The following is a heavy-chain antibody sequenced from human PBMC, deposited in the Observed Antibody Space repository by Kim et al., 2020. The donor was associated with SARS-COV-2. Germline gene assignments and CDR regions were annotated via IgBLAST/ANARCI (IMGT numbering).Heavy chain of an antibody. CDR3: ARDIPLYSSSDP. V-gene: IGHV3-66*02. CDR1: GFTVSSNY. D-gene: IGHD6-13*01. J-gene: IGHJ5*02. CDR2: IYSGGST. Sequence: GGSLRLSCAASGFTVSSNYMSWVRQAPGKGLEWVSVIYSGGSTYYADSVKGRFTISRDNSKNTLYLQMNSLRAEDTAVYYCARDIPLYSSSDPWGQGTLVTVSS.